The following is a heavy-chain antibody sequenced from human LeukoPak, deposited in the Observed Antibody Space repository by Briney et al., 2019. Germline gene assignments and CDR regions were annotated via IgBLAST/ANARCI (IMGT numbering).Heavy chain of an antibody. CDR2: IYTSGST. D-gene: IGHD5-12*01. CDR1: GGSISSGSYY. Sequence: SETLSLTCTVSGGSISSGSYYWSWIRQPAGKGLEWIGRIYTSGSTNYNPSLKSRVTISVDTSKNQFSLKLSSVTAADTAVYYCAREIVATIVDYWGQGTLVTVSS. CDR3: AREIVATIVDY. J-gene: IGHJ4*02. V-gene: IGHV4-61*02.